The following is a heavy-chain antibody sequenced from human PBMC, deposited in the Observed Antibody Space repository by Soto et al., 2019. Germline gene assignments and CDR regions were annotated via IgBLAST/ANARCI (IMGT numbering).Heavy chain of an antibody. V-gene: IGHV1-46*01. CDR1: GYTFTSYY. Sequence: ASVKVSCKASGYTFTSYYMHWVRQAPGQVLEWMGIINPSGGSTSYAQKFQGRVTMTRDTSTSTVYMELSSLRSEDTAVYYCARDSYYYDSSGYYPYYGMDVWGQGTTVTVSS. J-gene: IGHJ6*02. CDR2: INPSGGST. CDR3: ARDSYYYDSSGYYPYYGMDV. D-gene: IGHD3-22*01.